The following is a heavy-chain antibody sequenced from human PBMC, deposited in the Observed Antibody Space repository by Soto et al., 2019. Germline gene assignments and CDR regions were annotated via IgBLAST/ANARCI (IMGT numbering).Heavy chain of an antibody. J-gene: IGHJ4*02. CDR3: ARADYYDSSGFYSDY. CDR1: GYIFTNHY. D-gene: IGHD3-22*01. CDR2: INPSGGST. V-gene: IGHV1-46*01. Sequence: QVQLVQSGAEVKKPGASVKVSCKASGYIFTNHYIHWVRQAPGQGLEWMGIINPSGGSTNYLQKSQGRVTMTRDTSTSTVYMELSSLRSEDTAVYFCARADYYDSSGFYSDYWGQGTLVTVSS.